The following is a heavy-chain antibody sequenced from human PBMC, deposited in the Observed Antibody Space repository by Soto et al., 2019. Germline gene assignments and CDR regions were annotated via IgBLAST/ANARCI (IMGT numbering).Heavy chain of an antibody. CDR2: IYYSGST. Sequence: SETLSLTCTVSGGSISSYYWSWIRQPPGKGLEWIGYIYYSGSTYYNPSLKSRVTISVDTSKNQFSLKLSSVTAADTAVYYCARVCGGDCHYGMDVWGQGATVTVSS. J-gene: IGHJ6*02. CDR3: ARVCGGDCHYGMDV. D-gene: IGHD2-21*02. CDR1: GGSISSYY. V-gene: IGHV4-59*12.